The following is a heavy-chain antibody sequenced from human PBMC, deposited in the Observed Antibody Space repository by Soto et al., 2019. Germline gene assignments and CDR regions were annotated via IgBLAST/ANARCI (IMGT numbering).Heavy chain of an antibody. Sequence: QVQLVQSGAEVKKPGASVKVSCKASGYTFTGYYMHWVRQAPGQGLEWMGGSNPNSGGTNYAQKFQGWVTMTRDTSISTAYMELSRLRSDDTAVYYCARGPGVDYDFWSGYGGMDVWGQGTTVTVSS. CDR3: ARGPGVDYDFWSGYGGMDV. J-gene: IGHJ6*02. D-gene: IGHD3-3*01. V-gene: IGHV1-2*04. CDR1: GYTFTGYY. CDR2: SNPNSGGT.